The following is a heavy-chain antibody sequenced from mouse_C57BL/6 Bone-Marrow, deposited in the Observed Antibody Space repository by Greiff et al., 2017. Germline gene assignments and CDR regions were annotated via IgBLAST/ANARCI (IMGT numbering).Heavy chain of an antibody. CDR2: IRLKSDNYAT. CDR3: TGPYYYGSSLAWFAY. Sequence: EVQRVESGGGLVQPGGSMKLSCVASGFTFSNYWMNWVRQSPEKGLEWVAQIRLKSDNYATHYAESVKGRFTISRDDSKSSVYLQMNNLRAEDTGIYYCTGPYYYGSSLAWFAYWGQGTLVTVSA. D-gene: IGHD1-1*01. J-gene: IGHJ3*01. V-gene: IGHV6-3*01. CDR1: GFTFSNYW.